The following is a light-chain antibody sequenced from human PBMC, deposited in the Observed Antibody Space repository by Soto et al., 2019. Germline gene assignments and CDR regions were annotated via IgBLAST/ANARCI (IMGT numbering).Light chain of an antibody. V-gene: IGKV1-39*01. J-gene: IGKJ5*01. CDR2: AAS. Sequence: DIQMTQSPFSLSASVGDRVTITCRASQNIGTHLNWYQQRVGRAPNLLIYAASTLQSGVPSRFSGSGSGREFTLTISSLLPEDFATYYCQQTYIIPPITFGQGTRLEIK. CDR1: QNIGTH. CDR3: QQTYIIPPIT.